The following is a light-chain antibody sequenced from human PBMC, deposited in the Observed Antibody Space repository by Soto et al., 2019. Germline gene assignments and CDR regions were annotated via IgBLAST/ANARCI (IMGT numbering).Light chain of an antibody. CDR1: SSDVGGYNY. Sequence: QSVLTQPPSASGSPGQSVTISCTVTSSDVGGYNYVSWYQQHPGKVPKLMIYEVTKRPSGVPDRFSGSKSGNPASLTVSGLQAEDEADYYCSSYAGSNILVFGGGTKLTVL. CDR2: EVT. V-gene: IGLV2-8*01. J-gene: IGLJ3*02. CDR3: SSYAGSNILV.